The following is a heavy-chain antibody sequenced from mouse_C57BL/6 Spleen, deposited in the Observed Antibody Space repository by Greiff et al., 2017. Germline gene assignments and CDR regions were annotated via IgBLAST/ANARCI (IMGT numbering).Heavy chain of an antibody. V-gene: IGHV1-18*01. CDR1: GYTFTDYN. J-gene: IGHJ4*01. D-gene: IGHD2-4*01. CDR3: ARSGDYLYAMDY. CDR2: INPNNGGT. Sequence: EVMLVESGPELVKPGASVKIPCKASGYTFTDYNMDWVKQSHGKSLEWIGDINPNNGGTIYNQKFKGKATLTVDKSSSTAYMELRSLTSEDTAVYYCARSGDYLYAMDYWGQGTSVTVSS.